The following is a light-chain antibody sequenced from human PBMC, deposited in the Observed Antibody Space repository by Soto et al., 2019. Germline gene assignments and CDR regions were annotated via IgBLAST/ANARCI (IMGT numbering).Light chain of an antibody. Sequence: QSALTQPASVSGSPGQSITISCTGTSSDIGSYNYVAWYQQFPGKTPKLIIYEVRNRPSGVSFRFSGSKSGNTASPTISGLQAEDEADYYCISYRGSDTSYVFGTAPKVTVL. CDR1: SSDIGSYNY. V-gene: IGLV2-14*01. CDR2: EVR. CDR3: ISYRGSDTSYV. J-gene: IGLJ1*01.